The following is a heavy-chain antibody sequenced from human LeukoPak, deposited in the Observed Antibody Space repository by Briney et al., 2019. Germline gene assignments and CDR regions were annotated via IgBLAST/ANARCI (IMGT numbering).Heavy chain of an antibody. J-gene: IGHJ4*02. V-gene: IGHV3-48*02. CDR3: ARKTWDSSGYYCLDY. CDR1: GFTFSTDI. CDR2: IGGTSGTI. Sequence: GGSLRLSCAASGFTFSTDIMTWVRRAPGKGLEWISYIGGTSGTIYYADSVKGRFTVSRDNAKNSLYLQMNSLRDEDTAVYYCARKTWDSSGYYCLDYWGQGTLVTVSS. D-gene: IGHD3-22*01.